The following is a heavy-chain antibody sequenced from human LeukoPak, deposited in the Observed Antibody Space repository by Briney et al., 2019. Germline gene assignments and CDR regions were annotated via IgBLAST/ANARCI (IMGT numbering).Heavy chain of an antibody. J-gene: IGHJ4*02. Sequence: GGSLRLSCAASGFTFSSYSMIWVRQAPGKGLEWVSSISSSSSYIYYADSVKGRFTISRDNAKNSLYLQMNSLRAEDTALYYCAKGENTDYYGSGSYYNLFDYWGQGTLVTVSS. CDR1: GFTFSSYS. V-gene: IGHV3-21*04. CDR2: ISSSSSYI. CDR3: AKGENTDYYGSGSYYNLFDY. D-gene: IGHD3-10*01.